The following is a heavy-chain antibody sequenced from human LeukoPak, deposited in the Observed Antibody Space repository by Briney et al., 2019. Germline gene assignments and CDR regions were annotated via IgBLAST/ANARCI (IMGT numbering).Heavy chain of an antibody. J-gene: IGHJ4*02. Sequence: ASVKVSCKASGYTFTSYGISWVRQAPGQGLEWMGWISAYNGNTNYAQKFQGRVIITRDTSTNTVYMELNSLRSEDTAMYYCGREDDAPDYWGQGTLVTVSS. CDR1: GYTFTSYG. D-gene: IGHD2-2*01. CDR2: ISAYNGNT. CDR3: GREDDAPDY. V-gene: IGHV1-18*01.